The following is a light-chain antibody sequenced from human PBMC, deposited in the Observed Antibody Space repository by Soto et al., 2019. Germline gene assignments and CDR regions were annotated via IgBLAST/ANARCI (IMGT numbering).Light chain of an antibody. CDR3: QHRSDWPST. Sequence: EIVLTQSPATLSLSPGERATLSCRASQSVSRYLAWYQQKPGQAPRLLIYDASNRATGIPARFSGSGSGTDFTLTISSLEPEDFAVYYCQHRSDWPSTVGGGTKVQIK. CDR2: DAS. V-gene: IGKV3-11*01. J-gene: IGKJ4*01. CDR1: QSVSRY.